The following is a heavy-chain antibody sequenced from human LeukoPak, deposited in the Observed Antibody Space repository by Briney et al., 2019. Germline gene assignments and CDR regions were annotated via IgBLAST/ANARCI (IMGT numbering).Heavy chain of an antibody. V-gene: IGHV3-30*18. Sequence: GRSLRLSCAASGFTFSSYGMHWVRQAPGKGLEWVAVISYDGSNKYYADSVKGRFTIPRDNSKNTLYLQMNSLRAEDTAVYYCAKVGVDDYWGQGTLVTVSS. CDR3: AKVGVDDY. J-gene: IGHJ4*02. CDR1: GFTFSSYG. D-gene: IGHD3-16*01. CDR2: ISYDGSNK.